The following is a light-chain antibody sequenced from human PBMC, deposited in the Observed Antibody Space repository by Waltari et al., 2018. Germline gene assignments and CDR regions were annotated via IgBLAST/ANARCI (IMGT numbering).Light chain of an antibody. V-gene: IGLV2-23*02. CDR3: CSYAGSNTYV. Sequence: QSALTQPASVSGSPGQSITISCTGTTSDVGTYTPVPWYQQHPGKAPKLIIYEVSKRPSGISNRFSASKSGNTASLTISGLQAEDEADYYCCSYAGSNTYVFGTGTKVTVI. J-gene: IGLJ1*01. CDR1: TSDVGTYTP. CDR2: EVS.